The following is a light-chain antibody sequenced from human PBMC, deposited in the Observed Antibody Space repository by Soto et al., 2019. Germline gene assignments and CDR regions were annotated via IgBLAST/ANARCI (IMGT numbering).Light chain of an antibody. J-gene: IGKJ3*01. CDR3: QQYNNWPPLA. Sequence: EILMTHSPATLSVSPGERGTLSCRDSQSVRLSLAWYQPKPGQAPRLLIYGAYTRATGIPARFSGSGSGTEFTLTISSLQSEHFARDYRQQYNNWPPLAFRPGTKVDL. CDR1: QSVRLS. CDR2: GAY. V-gene: IGKV3-15*01.